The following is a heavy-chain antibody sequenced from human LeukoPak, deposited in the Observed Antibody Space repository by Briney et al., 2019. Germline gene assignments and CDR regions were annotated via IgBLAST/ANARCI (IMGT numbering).Heavy chain of an antibody. CDR1: GGSFSGYY. CDR3: ARHRDGYLSYFDY. J-gene: IGHJ4*02. D-gene: IGHD5-24*01. V-gene: IGHV4-34*01. Sequence: PSETLSLTCVVYGGSFSGYYWSWIRQPPGKGLEWIGEINHSGSTNYNPSLKSRVTISVDTSKNQFSLKLNSVTAADTAVYYCARHRDGYLSYFDYWGQGTLVTVSS. CDR2: INHSGST.